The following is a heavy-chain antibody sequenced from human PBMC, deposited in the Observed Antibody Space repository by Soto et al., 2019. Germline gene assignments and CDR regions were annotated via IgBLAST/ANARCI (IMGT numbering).Heavy chain of an antibody. CDR3: VRGAGLNFDY. J-gene: IGHJ4*02. Sequence: EVQLVESGGGVLRPGGSLRLSCAASGFTFDDYGMSWARQAPGKGLEWVSGVNWNGGSTGYADSVKGRFTISRDKDKNYMYLQMKSLRAEATALYYYVRGAGLNFDYWGQGTLVTVSS. CDR1: GFTFDDYG. V-gene: IGHV3-20*04. CDR2: VNWNGGST.